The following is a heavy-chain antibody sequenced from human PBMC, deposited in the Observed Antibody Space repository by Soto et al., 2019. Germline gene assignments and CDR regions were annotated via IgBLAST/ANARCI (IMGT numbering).Heavy chain of an antibody. D-gene: IGHD3-3*01. CDR3: ARGRTGNDFWSGYYLASWHYYHYYMDV. CDR2: MNPNSGNT. Sequence: GASVKVSCKASGYTFTSYDINWVRQATGQGPEWMGWMNPNSGNTGYAQKFQGRVTMTRNTSISTAYMELSSLRSEDTAVYYCARGRTGNDFWSGYYLASWHYYHYYMDVWGKGTTVTVSS. CDR1: GYTFTSYD. V-gene: IGHV1-8*01. J-gene: IGHJ6*03.